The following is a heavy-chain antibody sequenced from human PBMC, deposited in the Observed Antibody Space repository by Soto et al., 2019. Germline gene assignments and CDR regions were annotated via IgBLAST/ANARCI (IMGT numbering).Heavy chain of an antibody. CDR1: GGTFSSYA. D-gene: IGHD6-6*01. J-gene: IGHJ6*02. CDR3: ARDLRQLALYYYCGMDV. CDR2: IIPIFGTA. V-gene: IGHV1-69*13. Sequence: SVKVSCKASGGTFSSYAISWVRQAPGQGLEWMGGIIPIFGTANYAQKFQGRVTITADESTSTAYMELSSLRSEDTAVYYCARDLRQLALYYYCGMDVWGQGTTVTVSS.